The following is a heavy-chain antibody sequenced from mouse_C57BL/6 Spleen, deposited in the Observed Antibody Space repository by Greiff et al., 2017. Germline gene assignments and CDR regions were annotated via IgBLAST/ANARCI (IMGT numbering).Heavy chain of an antibody. CDR3: ARRDDGYYQAWFAY. CDR1: GFTFSDYG. J-gene: IGHJ3*01. CDR2: ISSGSSTI. Sequence: EVKLVESGGGLVKPGGSLKLSCAASGFTFSDYGMHWVRQAPEKGLEWVAYISSGSSTIYYADTVKGRFTISRDTAKNTLFRQMTSLRSGDTAIYYCARRDDGYYQAWFAYWGQGTLVTVSA. D-gene: IGHD2-3*01. V-gene: IGHV5-17*01.